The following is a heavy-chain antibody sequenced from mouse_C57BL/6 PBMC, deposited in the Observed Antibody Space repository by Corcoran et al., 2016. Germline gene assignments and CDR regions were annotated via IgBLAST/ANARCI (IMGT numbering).Heavy chain of an antibody. CDR1: GYTFTEYP. CDR2: IYTDTGAP. J-gene: IGHJ3*01. Sequence: QIQLVQSGPELKKHGETVKISCKASGYTFTEYPMHWVKQAPGKGFKWLGMIYTDTGAPTYAEEIKERFAFSLETSASTAYLQINHPKNEDTATYFCVNYGSWFAYWGQGTLVTVSA. V-gene: IGHV9-1*01. D-gene: IGHD1-2*01. CDR3: VNYGSWFAY.